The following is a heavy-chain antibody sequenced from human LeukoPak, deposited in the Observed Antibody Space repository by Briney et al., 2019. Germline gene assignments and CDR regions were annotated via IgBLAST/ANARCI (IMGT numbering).Heavy chain of an antibody. V-gene: IGHV3-30*04. J-gene: IGHJ3*02. CDR3: ARGSDSSGYYGGAAFDI. CDR2: ISYDGSNK. D-gene: IGHD3-22*01. CDR1: GFTFSSYA. Sequence: GGSLRLSCAASGFTFSSYAMHWVRQAPGKGLEWVAVISYDGSNKYYADSVKGRFTISRDNSKNTLSLQMNSLRAEDTAVYYCARGSDSSGYYGGAAFDIWGQGTMVTVSS.